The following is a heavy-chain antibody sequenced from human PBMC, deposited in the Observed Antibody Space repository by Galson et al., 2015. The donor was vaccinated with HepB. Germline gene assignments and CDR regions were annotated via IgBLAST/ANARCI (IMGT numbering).Heavy chain of an antibody. J-gene: IGHJ6*02. CDR3: ARTQWPPIPYYYYGMDV. D-gene: IGHD6-19*01. Sequence: SVKVSCKASGGTFSSYAISWVRQAPGQGLEWMGGIIPIFGTANYAQKFQGRVTITADESTSTAYMELSSLRSEDTAVYYCARTQWPPIPYYYYGMDVWGQGTTVTVSS. V-gene: IGHV1-69*13. CDR1: GGTFSSYA. CDR2: IIPIFGTA.